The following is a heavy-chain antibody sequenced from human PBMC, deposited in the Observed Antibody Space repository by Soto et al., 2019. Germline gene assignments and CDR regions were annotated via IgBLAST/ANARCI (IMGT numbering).Heavy chain of an antibody. J-gene: IGHJ5*02. CDR3: ARWGGNFQQPMSGS. CDR2: MFDSGTYSSGTT. Sequence: SETLSLTCTVSCVFISGSRYYWGWIRQTPGKGLQWIGIMFDSGTYSSGTTYYNPSLESRVTISADTSNNQLSLKVTSVTAADTAVYYCARWGGNFQQPMSGSWGQGTLVTVSS. D-gene: IGHD2-21*02. V-gene: IGHV4-39*01. CDR1: CVFISGSRYY.